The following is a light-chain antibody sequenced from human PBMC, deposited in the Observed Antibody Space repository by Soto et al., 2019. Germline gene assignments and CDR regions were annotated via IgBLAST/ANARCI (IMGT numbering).Light chain of an antibody. CDR3: HHYANSPLT. V-gene: IGKV3-20*01. Sequence: EIVLTQSPGTLSLSPGERATLSCRASQSVARNLLAWFQQRPGQPPRLLIYDATGRATGIPDRFSGSGSATDFTLTINRLEPEDFAPYYCHHYANSPLTFGQGTKLEIK. J-gene: IGKJ2*01. CDR1: QSVARNL. CDR2: DAT.